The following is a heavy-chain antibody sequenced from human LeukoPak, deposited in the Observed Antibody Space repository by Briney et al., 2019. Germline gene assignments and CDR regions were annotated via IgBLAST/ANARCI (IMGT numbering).Heavy chain of an antibody. J-gene: IGHJ5*02. Sequence: SETLSLTCAVYGGSFSGYYWSWIRQPPGKGLEWIGEINHSGSTNCNPSLKCRVTISVDTSKNQFSLKLSSVTAADAAVYYCARGIAYYDSSGYYYPSWFDPWGQGTLVTVSS. CDR2: INHSGST. CDR1: GGSFSGYY. D-gene: IGHD3-22*01. V-gene: IGHV4-34*01. CDR3: ARGIAYYDSSGYYYPSWFDP.